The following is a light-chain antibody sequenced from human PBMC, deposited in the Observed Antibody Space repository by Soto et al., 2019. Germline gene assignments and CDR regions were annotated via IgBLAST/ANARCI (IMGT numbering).Light chain of an antibody. V-gene: IGLV2-14*01. CDR2: EVS. CDR3: CSDTSISTHV. J-gene: IGLJ1*01. CDR1: SSDVGGYNY. Sequence: QSALPLPSSVSGSPAQSITISCTGTSSDVGGYNYVSWYQHHPGKAPKLIIYEVSYRPSGVSNRFSGSKSGNTASLTISGLQADDEADYYCCSDTSISTHVFGTGTNVTVL.